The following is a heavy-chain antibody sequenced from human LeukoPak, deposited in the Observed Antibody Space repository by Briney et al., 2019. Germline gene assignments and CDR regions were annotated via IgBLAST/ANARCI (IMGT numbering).Heavy chain of an antibody. CDR1: GFTFSSYW. J-gene: IGHJ4*02. D-gene: IGHD6-13*01. CDR3: AREGFIAAAGIDY. Sequence: GGSLRLSCAAPGFTFSSYWMSWVRQAPGKGLEWVANIKQDGSEKYYVDSVKGRFTISRDNAKNSLYLQMNSLRAEDTAVYYCAREGFIAAAGIDYWGQGTLVTVSS. V-gene: IGHV3-7*01. CDR2: IKQDGSEK.